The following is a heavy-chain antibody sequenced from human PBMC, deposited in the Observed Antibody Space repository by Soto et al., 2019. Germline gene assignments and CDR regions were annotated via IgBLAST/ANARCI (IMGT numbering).Heavy chain of an antibody. CDR3: ARSQYGEGDYFDY. V-gene: IGHV4-59*01. Sequence: SETLSFTCNVSGGYISSYYWSWIRHPQAKGLEWIGYIYYSGSTNYNPSLTSRVTITVDTSKNQFALQVSSVTAADTAVYSWARSQYGEGDYFDYCGQGTMVTVYS. CDR2: IYYSGST. D-gene: IGHD4-17*01. CDR1: GGYISSYY. J-gene: IGHJ4*02.